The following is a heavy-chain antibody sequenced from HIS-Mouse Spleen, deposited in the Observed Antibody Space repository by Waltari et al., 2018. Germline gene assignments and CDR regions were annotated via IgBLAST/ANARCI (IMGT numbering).Heavy chain of an antibody. D-gene: IGHD1-26*01. Sequence: QVQLQESGPGLVKPSETLSLTCTVSGGSISSYYWSWIRQPPGKGLEWIGYIYYSGSTNHNPSLKSRVTISVDTSKNQFSLKLSSVTAADTAVYYCARRSYSGSIRGFDPWGQGTLVTVSS. J-gene: IGHJ5*02. V-gene: IGHV4-59*08. CDR3: ARRSYSGSIRGFDP. CDR1: GGSISSYY. CDR2: IYYSGST.